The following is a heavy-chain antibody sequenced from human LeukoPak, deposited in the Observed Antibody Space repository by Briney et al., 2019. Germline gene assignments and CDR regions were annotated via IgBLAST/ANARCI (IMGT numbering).Heavy chain of an antibody. V-gene: IGHV3-7*04. J-gene: IGHJ4*02. CDR3: AGGSGWTTTY. Sequence: GGSLRLSCAASGFTFSSYWMSWVRQAPGKGLEWVGNIKQDGSEKFYVDSVRGRFTISRDNTKNSLYLQMDSVRVEDTAVYYCAGGSGWTTTYWGQGTLVTVSS. CDR2: IKQDGSEK. D-gene: IGHD3-22*01. CDR1: GFTFSSYW.